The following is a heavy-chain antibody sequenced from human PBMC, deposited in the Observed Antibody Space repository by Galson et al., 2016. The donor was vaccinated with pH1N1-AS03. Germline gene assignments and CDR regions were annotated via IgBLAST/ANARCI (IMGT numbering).Heavy chain of an antibody. Sequence: SLRLSCAASGFTFSNFGMTWVRQSPGKGLEWVAVISNRGNDKYYAHSGKGRFTISRDKSKSTVYLQLNSLRAEDTAVYYCAKTNFGCTNVSWKISLDYWGQGTLVTVSS. CDR1: GFTFSNFG. CDR3: AKTNFGCTNVSWKISLDY. D-gene: IGHD2-8*01. J-gene: IGHJ4*02. V-gene: IGHV3-30*18. CDR2: ISNRGNDK.